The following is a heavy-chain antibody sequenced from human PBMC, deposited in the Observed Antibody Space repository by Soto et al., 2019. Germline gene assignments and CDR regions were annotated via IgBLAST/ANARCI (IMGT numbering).Heavy chain of an antibody. CDR3: ARDLGNYHDSSAYYD. CDR1: GGTFSNYA. V-gene: IGHV1-69*06. J-gene: IGHJ4*02. Sequence: QVQLVQSGAEVKKPGSSVKVSCKASGGTFSNYAFSWVRQAPGQGLEWMGGIIPIFGTSNYAQKFQGRVTITADKSTSTTYMELSSLKSEDTAIYYCARDLGNYHDSSAYYDWGQGTLVTVSS. CDR2: IIPIFGTS. D-gene: IGHD3-22*01.